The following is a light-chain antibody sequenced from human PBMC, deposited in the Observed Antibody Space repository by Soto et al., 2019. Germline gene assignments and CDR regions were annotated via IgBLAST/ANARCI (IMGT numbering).Light chain of an antibody. Sequence: EIVLTQSQATLSLSPGYRATLSCRASQSVSGYLAWYQQKPGQAPWLLIYDASNRATGIPARFSGSGSGTDFTLTITSLEPEDFAVYYCQQRITWPSTFGGGTKVEI. CDR3: QQRITWPST. V-gene: IGKV3-11*01. CDR1: QSVSGY. CDR2: DAS. J-gene: IGKJ4*01.